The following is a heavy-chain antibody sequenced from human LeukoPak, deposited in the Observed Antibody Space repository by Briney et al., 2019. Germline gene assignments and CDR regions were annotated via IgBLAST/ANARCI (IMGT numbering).Heavy chain of an antibody. CDR3: AKDMPYYDSSGSFDY. CDR2: ITWNSGSI. D-gene: IGHD3-22*01. J-gene: IGHJ4*02. V-gene: IGHV3-9*01. CDR1: GFTFDGYA. Sequence: PGESLRLSCAASGFTFDGYAMHWVRQAPGKGLEWVSSITWNSGSIGYADSVKGRFTMSRDNAKSSLYLRMNSLRAEDTALYYCAKDMPYYDSSGSFDYWGQGTLVTVPS.